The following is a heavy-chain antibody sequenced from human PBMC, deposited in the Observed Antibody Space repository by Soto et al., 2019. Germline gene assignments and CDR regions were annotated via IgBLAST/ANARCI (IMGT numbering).Heavy chain of an antibody. V-gene: IGHV3-23*01. CDR2: ISGSGGST. CDR1: GFTFSSYA. J-gene: IGHJ5*02. D-gene: IGHD6-13*01. CDR3: AKIAGIAAAGTLWFDP. Sequence: GGSLRLSCAASGFTFSSYAMSWVRQAPGKGLEWVSAISGSGGSTYYADSVKGRFTISRDNSKNRLYLQMNSLRAEDTAVYYCAKIAGIAAAGTLWFDPWGQGTLVTVSS.